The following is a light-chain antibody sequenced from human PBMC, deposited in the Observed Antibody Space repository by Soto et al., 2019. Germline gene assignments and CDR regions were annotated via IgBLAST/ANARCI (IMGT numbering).Light chain of an antibody. CDR1: QIVSSSC. J-gene: IGKJ4*01. CDR2: GAA. V-gene: IGKV3-20*01. CDR3: QEYCTSPRLT. Sequence: IVLTQSPGTLSFSPGERATLFCRASQIVSSSCLAWYQQKTGQSPRLLISGAATRATGIPDRFIGSGFGTDFSLTITRLEPEDFAVYYCQEYCTSPRLTFGGGTKVEMK.